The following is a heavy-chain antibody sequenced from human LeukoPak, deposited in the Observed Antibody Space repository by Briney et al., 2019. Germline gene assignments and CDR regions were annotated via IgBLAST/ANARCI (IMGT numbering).Heavy chain of an antibody. J-gene: IGHJ3*02. Sequence: SETLSLTCTVSGASISGSGYYWGWIRQPPGKGLEWIGSIYSSGSTYYNASLQSRVTISIETSKNQISLRLNSVTAADTAMYYCARALGAFDIWGQGTMVTVSS. V-gene: IGHV4-39*02. CDR1: GASISGSGYY. CDR3: ARALGAFDI. CDR2: IYSSGST.